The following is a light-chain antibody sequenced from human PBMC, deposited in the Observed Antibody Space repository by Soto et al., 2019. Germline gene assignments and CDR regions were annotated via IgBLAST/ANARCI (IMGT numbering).Light chain of an antibody. Sequence: DIQMTQSPSTLCASVGDRVTITCRASQNINTWLAWYQQKPGKAPKVLIYDAYRLQSGVPSRFSGSGSGTEFTLTISSLQPDDFATYYCQQDHSFGQGTRLDIK. CDR1: QNINTW. V-gene: IGKV1-5*01. J-gene: IGKJ2*01. CDR3: QQDHS. CDR2: DAY.